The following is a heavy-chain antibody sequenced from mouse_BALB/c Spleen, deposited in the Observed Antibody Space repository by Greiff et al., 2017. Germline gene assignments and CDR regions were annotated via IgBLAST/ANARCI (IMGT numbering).Heavy chain of an antibody. Sequence: EVKVVESGGGLVQPGGSRKLSCAASGFTFSSFGMHWVRQAPEKGLEWVAYISSGSSTIYYADTVKGRFTISRDNPKNTLFLQMTSLRSEDTAMYYCARWGVRRAMDYWGQGTSVTVSS. CDR1: GFTFSSFG. V-gene: IGHV5-17*02. D-gene: IGHD2-14*01. CDR2: ISSGSSTI. J-gene: IGHJ4*01. CDR3: ARWGVRRAMDY.